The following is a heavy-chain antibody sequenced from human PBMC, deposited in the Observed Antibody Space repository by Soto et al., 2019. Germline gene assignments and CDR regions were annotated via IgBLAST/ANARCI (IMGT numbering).Heavy chain of an antibody. V-gene: IGHV3-21*01. Sequence: GGSLRLSCAASGFTFSSYTMNWVRQAPGKGLEWVSSISSSSSYIYYADSVKGRFTISRDNAKNSLYLQMNSLRAEDTVVYYCACDIERYCSSTSCPFDPWGQGTLVTVSS. D-gene: IGHD2-2*01. J-gene: IGHJ5*02. CDR2: ISSSSSYI. CDR3: ACDIERYCSSTSCPFDP. CDR1: GFTFSSYT.